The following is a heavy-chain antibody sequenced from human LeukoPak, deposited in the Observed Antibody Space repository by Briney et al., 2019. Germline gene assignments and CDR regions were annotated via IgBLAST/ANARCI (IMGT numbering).Heavy chain of an antibody. CDR1: GGSISSGDYY. J-gene: IGHJ4*02. CDR3: ARAPSEDYVWSPPWDY. Sequence: KSSETLSLTCTVSGGSISSGDYYWSWIRQPPGKGLEWIGYIYYSGSTYYNPSLKSRVTISVDTSKNQFSLKLSSVTAADTAVYYCARAPSEDYVWSPPWDYWGQGTLVTVSS. CDR2: IYYSGST. V-gene: IGHV4-30-4*01. D-gene: IGHD3-16*01.